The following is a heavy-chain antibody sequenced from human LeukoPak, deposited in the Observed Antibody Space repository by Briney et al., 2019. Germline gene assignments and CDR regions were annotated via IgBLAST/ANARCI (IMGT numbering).Heavy chain of an antibody. V-gene: IGHV4-59*01. D-gene: IGHD1-26*01. Sequence: KPSETLSLTCTVSGGSTSSYYWSWIRQPPGKGLEWIGYIYYSGSTNYNPSLKGRVTISVDTSKNQFSLKLSSVTAADTAVYYCARDAISGYLDYWGQGTLVTVSS. CDR1: GGSTSSYY. J-gene: IGHJ4*02. CDR2: IYYSGST. CDR3: ARDAISGYLDY.